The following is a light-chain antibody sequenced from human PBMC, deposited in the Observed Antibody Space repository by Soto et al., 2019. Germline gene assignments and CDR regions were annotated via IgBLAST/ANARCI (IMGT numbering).Light chain of an antibody. V-gene: IGKV1-39*01. Sequence: DIQMTQSPSSLSASVGDRVTITCRASQSISTYLNWYQQKPGKAPKLLIYAASILQSGVPSRFSGSGSGTDFTLTISSLQPEDFATYYCQQSYSTTYTLGQGTKLEIK. CDR3: QQSYSTTYT. CDR2: AAS. J-gene: IGKJ2*01. CDR1: QSISTY.